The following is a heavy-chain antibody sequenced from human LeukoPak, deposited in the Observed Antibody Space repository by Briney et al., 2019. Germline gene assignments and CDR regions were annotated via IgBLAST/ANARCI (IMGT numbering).Heavy chain of an antibody. CDR2: IQPDGGEN. CDR3: VRGSSGTVVRGIAWDWFDP. J-gene: IGHJ5*02. Sequence: PGGALTLSCVACGFTFRSQWMRGMGQTAARGRDGVANIQPDGGENYYVDSVNGLFTISRDHAKNSLYLHMHRLRAEDTAVYYCVRGSSGTVVRGIAWDWFDPWGQGTLVTVSS. V-gene: IGHV3-7*03. D-gene: IGHD3-10*01. CDR1: GFTFRSQW.